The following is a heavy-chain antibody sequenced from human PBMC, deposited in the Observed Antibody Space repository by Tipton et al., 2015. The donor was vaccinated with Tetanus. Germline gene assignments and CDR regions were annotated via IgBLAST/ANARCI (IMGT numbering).Heavy chain of an antibody. CDR2: ISYDGSNK. D-gene: IGHD3-16*01. V-gene: IGHV3-30*18. Sequence: SLRLSCAASGFTFSSYDMHWVRQAPGKGLEWVAVISYDGSNKYYADSVKGRFTISRDNSRNTLYLQMNSLRAEDTAVYYCAKELFQGGFSYYYYGMDVWGQGTTVTVSS. J-gene: IGHJ6*02. CDR1: GFTFSSYD. CDR3: AKELFQGGFSYYYYGMDV.